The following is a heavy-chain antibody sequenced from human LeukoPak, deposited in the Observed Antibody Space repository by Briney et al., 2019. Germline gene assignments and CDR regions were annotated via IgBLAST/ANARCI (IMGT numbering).Heavy chain of an antibody. V-gene: IGHV3-23*01. Sequence: QPGRSLRLSCAASGFTFSSHGMSWVRQAPGKGLEWVSTISGSGDNTYYADSVKGRFTISRDNSKNTLYLQMNSLRAEDTAVYYCAKGEGYSYGYFSWYFDLWGRGTLVTVSS. J-gene: IGHJ2*01. CDR1: GFTFSSHG. D-gene: IGHD5-18*01. CDR3: AKGEGYSYGYFSWYFDL. CDR2: ISGSGDNT.